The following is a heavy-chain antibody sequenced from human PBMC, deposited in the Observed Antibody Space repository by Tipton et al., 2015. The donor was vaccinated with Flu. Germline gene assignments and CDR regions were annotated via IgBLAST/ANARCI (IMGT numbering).Heavy chain of an antibody. CDR3: ARGRLWFGELMSFDP. Sequence: AASGFTFSSYSMNWVRQAPGKGLEWVSSISSSSSYIYYADSVKGRFTISRDNAKNSLYLQMNSLRAEDTAVYYCARGRLWFGELMSFDPWGQGTLVTVSS. CDR2: ISSSSSYI. J-gene: IGHJ5*02. V-gene: IGHV3-21*01. D-gene: IGHD3-10*01. CDR1: GFTFSSYS.